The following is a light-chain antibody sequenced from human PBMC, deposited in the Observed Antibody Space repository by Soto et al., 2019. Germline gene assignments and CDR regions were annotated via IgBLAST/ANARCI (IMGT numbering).Light chain of an antibody. V-gene: IGKV3D-20*02. CDR1: QSVSSSY. CDR3: QQRRKWPT. Sequence: IVLTQSPGTLSLSPGERATLSCRASQSVSSSYLAWYQQKPGPAPRIFIYGGSTRATGIPDRFSGSGSGTDFTLTIRRLEHEDFAVYYCQQRRKWPTFGGGTQMDIK. J-gene: IGKJ4*01. CDR2: GGS.